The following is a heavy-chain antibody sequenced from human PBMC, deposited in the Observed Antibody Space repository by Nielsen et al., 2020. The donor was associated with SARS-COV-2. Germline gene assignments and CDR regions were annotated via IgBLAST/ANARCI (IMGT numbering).Heavy chain of an antibody. CDR1: GGSISSYY. J-gene: IGHJ4*02. V-gene: IGHV4-59*08. CDR3: ARAIAPPVNYFDY. CDR2: IYYSGST. D-gene: IGHD6-6*01. Sequence: GSLRLSCTVSGGSISSYYWSWIRQPPGKGLEWIGYIYYSGSTNYNPSLKSRVTISVDTSKNQFSLKLSSVTAADTAVYYCARAIAPPVNYFDYWGQGTLVTVSS.